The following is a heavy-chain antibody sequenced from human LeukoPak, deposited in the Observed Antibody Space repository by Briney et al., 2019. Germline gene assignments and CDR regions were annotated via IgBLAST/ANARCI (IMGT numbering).Heavy chain of an antibody. CDR3: TRGGVDY. CDR1: GFTFSSYN. J-gene: IGHJ4*02. Sequence: GGSLRLSCAASGFTFSSYNMNWVRQAPGKGPEWVSSITSSSSYIYYADSVKGRFTISRDNAKNSLYLQMDSLRAEDTAVYYCTRGGVDYWGQGTLVTVSS. CDR2: ITSSSSYI. D-gene: IGHD3-16*01. V-gene: IGHV3-21*06.